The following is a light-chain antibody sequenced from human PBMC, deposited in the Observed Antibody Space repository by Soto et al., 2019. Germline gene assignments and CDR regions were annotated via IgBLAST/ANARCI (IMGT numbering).Light chain of an antibody. J-gene: IGKJ2*01. CDR1: QSVSSN. CDR2: GAS. Sequence: EIVMTQSPATLSVSPGERATLSCRASQSVSSNLAWYQQKPGQAPSLLIYGASTRATGTPARFSGSGSGTEFTLTISSLQSEDFGTYYCQQSYKTPHTFGQGTKLETK. CDR3: QQSYKTPHT. V-gene: IGKV3-15*01.